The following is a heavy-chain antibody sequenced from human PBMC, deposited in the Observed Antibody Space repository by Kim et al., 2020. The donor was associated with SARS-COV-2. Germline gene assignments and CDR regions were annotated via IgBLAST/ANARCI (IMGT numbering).Heavy chain of an antibody. V-gene: IGHV3-30*02. D-gene: IGHD6-13*01. J-gene: IGHJ4*02. CDR3: AKGSIAAAGTGFDY. Sequence: AAEGRCTSSRDDSKNTLDMRMNSLRAEDTAVYYCAKGSIAAAGTGFDYWGQGTLVTVSS.